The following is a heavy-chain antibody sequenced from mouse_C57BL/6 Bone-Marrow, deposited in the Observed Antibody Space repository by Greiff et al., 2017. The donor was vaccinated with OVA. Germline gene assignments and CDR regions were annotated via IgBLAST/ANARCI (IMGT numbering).Heavy chain of an antibody. CDR1: GYTLTSYG. V-gene: IGHV1-81*01. CDR2: IYPRSGNT. J-gene: IGHJ1*03. Sequence: VHLVESGAELARPGASVKLSCKASGYTLTSYGISWVKQRTGQGLEWIGEIYPRSGNTYYNEKFKGKATLTADKSSSTAYMELHSLTSEDSAVYFCALTQYFEVWGTGTTVTVSS. D-gene: IGHD4-1*01. CDR3: ALTQYFEV.